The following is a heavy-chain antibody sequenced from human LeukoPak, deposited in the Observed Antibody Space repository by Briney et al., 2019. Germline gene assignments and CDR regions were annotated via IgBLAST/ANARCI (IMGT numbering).Heavy chain of an antibody. CDR1: GFTVSANY. CDR3: AKAANSYYYDSSGFPYFDY. D-gene: IGHD3-22*01. Sequence: GGSLRLSCAASGFTVSANYMSWVRQAPGKGLEWVSAIGGGGGTTYYADSVKGRFTLSRDNSKNTLYLQMNTLRAEDTAVYYCAKAANSYYYDSSGFPYFDYWGQGTLVTVSS. V-gene: IGHV3-23*01. J-gene: IGHJ4*02. CDR2: IGGGGGTT.